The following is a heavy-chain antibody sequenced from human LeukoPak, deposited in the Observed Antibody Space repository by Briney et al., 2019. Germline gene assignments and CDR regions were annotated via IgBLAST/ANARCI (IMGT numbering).Heavy chain of an antibody. Sequence: PAASVKVSCKVSGYTLTELSMHWVRQAPGKGLEWMGGFDPEDGETIYAQKFQGRVTMTEDTSTDTAYMELSSLRSEDTAVYYCATGVVTGNTYYYGSGSYMGVWGQGTLVTVSS. CDR1: GYTLTELS. CDR3: ATGVVTGNTYYYGSGSYMGV. J-gene: IGHJ4*02. V-gene: IGHV1-24*01. D-gene: IGHD3-10*01. CDR2: FDPEDGET.